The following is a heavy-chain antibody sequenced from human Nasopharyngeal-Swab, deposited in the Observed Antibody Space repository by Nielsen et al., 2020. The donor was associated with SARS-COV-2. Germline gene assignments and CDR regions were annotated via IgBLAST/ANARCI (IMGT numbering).Heavy chain of an antibody. Sequence: ASAKVSCKASGYTFTSYDINWVRQATGQGLEWMGWMNPNSGNTGYAQKFQGRVTMTRNTSISTAYMELSSLGSEDTAVYYCATDLRVMITFGGVIALDYWGQGTLVTVSS. D-gene: IGHD3-16*02. CDR2: MNPNSGNT. J-gene: IGHJ4*02. CDR3: ATDLRVMITFGGVIALDY. V-gene: IGHV1-8*01. CDR1: GYTFTSYD.